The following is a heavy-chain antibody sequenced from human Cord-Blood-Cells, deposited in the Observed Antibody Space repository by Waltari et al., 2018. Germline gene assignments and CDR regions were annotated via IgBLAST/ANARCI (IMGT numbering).Heavy chain of an antibody. V-gene: IGHV3-30-3*01. Sequence: QVQLVESGGGVVQPGRSLRLSCAASGFTFSSYAMHWVRQAPGKGLEWVAVISYDGSKKYYADSVKGRFTISRDNSKNTLYLQMNSLRAEDTAVYYCARENYDFWSGYYDAFDIWGQGTMVTVSS. CDR3: ARENYDFWSGYYDAFDI. J-gene: IGHJ3*02. D-gene: IGHD3-3*01. CDR1: GFTFSSYA. CDR2: ISYDGSKK.